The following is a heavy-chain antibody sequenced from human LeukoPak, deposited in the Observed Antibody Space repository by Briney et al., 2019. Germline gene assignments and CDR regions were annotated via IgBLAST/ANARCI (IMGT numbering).Heavy chain of an antibody. J-gene: IGHJ2*01. Sequence: PGGSLRLSCAASGFTFSSYSMNWVRQAPGKGLEWVSSISSSSSYIYYADSVKGRFTISRDNSKNTLYLQMNSLRAEDTAVYYCAKDYDFWSGYPYWYFDLWGRGTLVTVSS. CDR3: AKDYDFWSGYPYWYFDL. CDR2: ISSSSSYI. CDR1: GFTFSSYS. V-gene: IGHV3-21*01. D-gene: IGHD3-3*01.